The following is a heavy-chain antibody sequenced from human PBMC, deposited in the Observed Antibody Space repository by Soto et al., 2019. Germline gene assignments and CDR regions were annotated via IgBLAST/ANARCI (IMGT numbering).Heavy chain of an antibody. J-gene: IGHJ4*02. CDR3: TRDLNGGNPFDY. D-gene: IGHD2-8*01. V-gene: IGHV1-3*01. Sequence: GASVKVSCKPSGYTLTNYAIHWVRQAAGQGPEWLAWIDSGSGKATYSQKVQGRLILSRDNPASTFYMDLTSLTSEDTAVYFCTRDLNGGNPFDYWGQGALVTVSS. CDR1: GYTLTNYA. CDR2: IDSGSGKA.